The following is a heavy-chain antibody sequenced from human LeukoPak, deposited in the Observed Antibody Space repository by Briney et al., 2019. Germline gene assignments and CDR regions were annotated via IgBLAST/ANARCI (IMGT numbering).Heavy chain of an antibody. J-gene: IGHJ3*02. CDR1: GYTFTSYY. Sequence: GASVKVSCKASGYTFTSYYMYWVRQAPGQGLEWMGWINPNSGGTNYAQKFQGRVTMTRDTSISTAYMELSRLRSDDTAVYYCARVIEPIDAFDIWGQGTMVTVSS. D-gene: IGHD2-21*01. CDR2: INPNSGGT. V-gene: IGHV1-2*02. CDR3: ARVIEPIDAFDI.